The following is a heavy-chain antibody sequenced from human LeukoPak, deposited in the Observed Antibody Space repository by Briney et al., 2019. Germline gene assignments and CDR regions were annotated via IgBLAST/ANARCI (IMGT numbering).Heavy chain of an antibody. CDR2: IYYSGST. CDR3: AGSLLTPYYYGSGSYYNVNWFDP. CDR1: GGSISSYY. D-gene: IGHD3-10*01. J-gene: IGHJ5*02. Sequence: SETLSLTCTVSGGSISSYYWSWIRQPPGKGLEWIGYIYYSGSTNYNPSLKSRVTISVDTSKNQFSLKLSSVTAADTAVYYCAGSLLTPYYYGSGSYYNVNWFDPWGQGTLVTVSS. V-gene: IGHV4-59*01.